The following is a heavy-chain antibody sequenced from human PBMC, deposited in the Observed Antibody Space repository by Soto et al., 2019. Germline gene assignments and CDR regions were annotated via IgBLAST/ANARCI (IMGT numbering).Heavy chain of an antibody. D-gene: IGHD1-26*01. CDR2: ISSSSSTI. J-gene: IGHJ6*02. CDR3: ARAPGSPGDYYYYGMDV. Sequence: EVQLVESGGGLVQPGGSLRLSCAASGFTFSSYSMNWVRQAPGKGLEWVSYISSSSSTIYYADSVKGRFTISRDNAKNSLYLQMNSLIAEDTAVYYCARAPGSPGDYYYYGMDVWGQGTTVTVSS. V-gene: IGHV3-48*01. CDR1: GFTFSSYS.